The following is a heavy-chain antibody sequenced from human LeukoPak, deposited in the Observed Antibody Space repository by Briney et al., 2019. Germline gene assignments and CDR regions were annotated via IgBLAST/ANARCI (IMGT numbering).Heavy chain of an antibody. D-gene: IGHD3-22*01. J-gene: IGHJ6*02. Sequence: PGGSLRLSCAASGFTVSSNYMSWVRQAPGKGLEWVSVIYSGGSTYYADSVKGRFTISRDNSKNTLYLQMNSLRAEDTAVYYCARDRYYEGGYYYGMDVWGQGTTVTVSS. V-gene: IGHV3-66*01. CDR1: GFTVSSNY. CDR3: ARDRYYEGGYYYGMDV. CDR2: IYSGGST.